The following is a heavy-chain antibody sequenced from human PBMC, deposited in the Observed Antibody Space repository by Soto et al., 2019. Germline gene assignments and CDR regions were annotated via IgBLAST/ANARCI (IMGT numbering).Heavy chain of an antibody. V-gene: IGHV3-48*02. CDR1: GFTFSSYS. CDR2: ISSSSSTI. D-gene: IGHD3-22*01. J-gene: IGHJ5*02. CDR3: ARGADYDSSGIRLNWFDP. Sequence: GGSLRLSCAASGFTFSSYSMNWVRQAPGKGLEWVSYISSSSSTIYYANSVKGRFIISRDNAKNSLYLQMNSLRDEDTAVYYCARGADYDSSGIRLNWFDPWGQGTLVTVSS.